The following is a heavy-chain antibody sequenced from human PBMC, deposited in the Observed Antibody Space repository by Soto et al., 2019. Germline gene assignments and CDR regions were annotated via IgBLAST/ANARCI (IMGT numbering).Heavy chain of an antibody. D-gene: IGHD2-15*01. CDR1: GGTFSSYT. V-gene: IGHV1-69*02. J-gene: IGHJ3*02. CDR3: ARXXXXYVAXXGDAFDI. CDR2: IIPILGIA. Sequence: QVQLVQSGAEVKKPGSSVKVSCKASGGTFSSYTISWVRQAPGQGLEWMGRIIPILGIANYAQKFQGRVTITADKXXXXXXXXXXSXXXXXXXXXXXARXXXXYVAXXGDAFDIWGQGTMVTVSS.